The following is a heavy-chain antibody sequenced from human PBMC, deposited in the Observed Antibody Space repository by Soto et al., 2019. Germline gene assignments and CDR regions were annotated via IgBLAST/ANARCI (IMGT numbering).Heavy chain of an antibody. CDR2: IYYTGSA. J-gene: IGHJ3*02. CDR1: GGSYSSDRYY. CDR3: ARSGYIYGSNAFDI. Sequence: PWETLSLTCTVSGGSYSSDRYYWNWIRQHPGKGLEWIGYIYYTGSAYYNPSLKSRVTISLDTSKNQFSLKLNSVTAADTAMYYCARSGYIYGSNAFDIWGRGTLVTVSS. D-gene: IGHD5-18*01. V-gene: IGHV4-31*03.